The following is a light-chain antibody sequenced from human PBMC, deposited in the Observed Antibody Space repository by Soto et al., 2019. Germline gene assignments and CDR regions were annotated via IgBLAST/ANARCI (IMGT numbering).Light chain of an antibody. Sequence: DLVMTQSPLSLPVTPREPASISCRCSQSLLHSNGYNYVAWDMQKPGQSPQLLIYWGSNRASGVTDRFSGSGSGADFTLKISRVGAEDVGVYYWLQTLQSWTFGEGTKVEIK. CDR1: QSLLHSNGYNY. V-gene: IGKV2-28*01. J-gene: IGKJ1*01. CDR2: WGS. CDR3: LQTLQSWT.